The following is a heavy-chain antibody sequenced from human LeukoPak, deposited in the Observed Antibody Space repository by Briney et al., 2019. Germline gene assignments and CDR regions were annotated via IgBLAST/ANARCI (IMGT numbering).Heavy chain of an antibody. V-gene: IGHV4-34*01. CDR2: INHSGST. D-gene: IGHD3-10*01. CDR1: GGSFSGYY. CDR3: ARGGGYYYGSGSYYKRNWFDP. J-gene: IGHJ5*02. Sequence: SETLSLTCAVYGGSFSGYYWSWIRQPPGKGLEWIGEINHSGSTKYNPSLTSRVTISVDTSKNQFSLKLSSVTAADTAVYYCARGGGYYYGSGSYYKRNWFDPWGQGTLVTVSS.